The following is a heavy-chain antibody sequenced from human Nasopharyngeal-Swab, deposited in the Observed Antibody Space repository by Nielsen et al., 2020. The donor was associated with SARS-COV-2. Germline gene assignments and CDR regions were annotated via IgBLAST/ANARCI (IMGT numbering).Heavy chain of an antibody. Sequence: GGSLRLSSVASGFTFDDYAMHWVRQAPGKGLEWVSGISWNTGSKNYADSVRGRVTISRDNAKNSLYLQMNSLRPEDTALYYCVKAAAAGPLYYFDYWGHGTLVTVSS. CDR2: ISWNTGSK. D-gene: IGHD6-13*01. CDR1: GFTFDDYA. J-gene: IGHJ4*01. V-gene: IGHV3-9*01. CDR3: VKAAAAGPLYYFDY.